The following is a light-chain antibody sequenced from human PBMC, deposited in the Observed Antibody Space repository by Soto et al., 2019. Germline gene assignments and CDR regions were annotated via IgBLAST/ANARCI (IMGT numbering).Light chain of an antibody. V-gene: IGKV1-39*01. CDR1: ESIARH. Sequence: DIQMTQSPSSLSASVGDRVTITCRASESIARHLNWYQQKPGKAPKLLIYAASSLQNGVPSRFRGGGDGTDFTLTISNLQPEDFATYYCQQTYSTLSITFGQGTRLEIK. CDR3: QQTYSTLSIT. J-gene: IGKJ5*01. CDR2: AAS.